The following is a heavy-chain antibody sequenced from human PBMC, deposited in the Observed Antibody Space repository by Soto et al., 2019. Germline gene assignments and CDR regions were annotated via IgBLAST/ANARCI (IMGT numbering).Heavy chain of an antibody. CDR1: GYSFTTSG. Sequence: QAQLVQSGAEVKEPGASVKVSCKASGYSFTTSGITWVRQAPGQWLEWMGWISTYNGNTNYAQKLQDRVTLTTDTYTSTAYMEMRSLRSDDTAVYYCARRLYGDYDYWGQGNLVTVSS. J-gene: IGHJ4*02. D-gene: IGHD4-17*01. CDR2: ISTYNGNT. CDR3: ARRLYGDYDY. V-gene: IGHV1-18*01.